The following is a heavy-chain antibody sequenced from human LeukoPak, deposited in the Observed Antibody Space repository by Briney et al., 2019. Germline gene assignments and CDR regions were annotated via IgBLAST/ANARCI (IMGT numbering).Heavy chain of an antibody. J-gene: IGHJ3*02. CDR3: AKEKSSETHILTGYDAFDI. Sequence: PGGSLRLSCAASGFTFSSYGMHWVRQAPGKGLEWVAFIRYDGSNKYYADSVKGRFTISRDNSKNTLYLQMNSLRAEDTAVYYCAKEKSSETHILTGYDAFDIWGQGTMVTVSS. D-gene: IGHD3-9*01. V-gene: IGHV3-30*02. CDR2: IRYDGSNK. CDR1: GFTFSSYG.